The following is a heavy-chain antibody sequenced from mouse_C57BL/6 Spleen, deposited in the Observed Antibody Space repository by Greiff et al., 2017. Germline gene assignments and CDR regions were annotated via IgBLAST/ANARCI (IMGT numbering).Heavy chain of an antibody. CDR2: IYPGSGNT. Sequence: QVQLQQSGPELVKPGASVKISCKASGYSFTSYYIHWVKQRPGQGLEWIGWIYPGSGNTKYNEKFKGKATLTADTSSSTAYMQLSSLTSEDSAVYYCARLEMWDYAMDYWGQGTSVTVSS. CDR3: ARLEMWDYAMDY. J-gene: IGHJ4*01. V-gene: IGHV1-66*01. CDR1: GYSFTSYY.